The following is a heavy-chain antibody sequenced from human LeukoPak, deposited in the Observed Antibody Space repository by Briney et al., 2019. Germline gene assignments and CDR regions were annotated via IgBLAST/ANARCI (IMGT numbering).Heavy chain of an antibody. CDR1: GFTFTSSA. Sequence: GASVKVSCKASGFTFTSSAMQWVRQARGQRLEWIGWIFVGSGNTNYAQKFQERVTITRDMSTSTAYMELSSLRSEDTAVYYCAAAIPSGDSSGYYFDYWGQGTLVTVSS. J-gene: IGHJ4*02. V-gene: IGHV1-58*02. CDR2: IFVGSGNT. CDR3: AAAIPSGDSSGYYFDY. D-gene: IGHD3-22*01.